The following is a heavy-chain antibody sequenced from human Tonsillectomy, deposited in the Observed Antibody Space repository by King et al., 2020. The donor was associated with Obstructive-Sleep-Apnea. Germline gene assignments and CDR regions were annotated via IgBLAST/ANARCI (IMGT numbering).Heavy chain of an antibody. CDR3: AASHYYYGAGTYFAY. D-gene: IGHD3-10*01. CDR1: GYSFTTYW. V-gene: IGHV5-51*01. CDR2: IYPGDSHT. Sequence: QLVQSGAEVKEPGESLKISCKGSGYSFTTYWIGWVRQMPGKGLEWMGIIYPGDSHTRYSPSFLGHVTISADESISTDYLHWSSLKASDTAMYYCAASHYYYGAGTYFAYWGQGTLVTVSS. J-gene: IGHJ4*02.